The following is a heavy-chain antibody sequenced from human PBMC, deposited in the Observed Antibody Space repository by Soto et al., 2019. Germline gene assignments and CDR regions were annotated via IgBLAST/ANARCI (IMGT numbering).Heavy chain of an antibody. J-gene: IGHJ3*02. CDR1: EYTFSRYY. CDR2: INPSGGST. CDR3: ARSRHGFDI. Sequence: QVQLEQSGAEVKKPGASVKVSCKASEYTFSRYYIYWLRQAPGQGLEWMGIINPSGGSTRYAQKFQGRVTMSRDTSTSTVYMELSSLRPEDTAVYYCARSRHGFDIWGQGTMVTVSS. V-gene: IGHV1-46*01.